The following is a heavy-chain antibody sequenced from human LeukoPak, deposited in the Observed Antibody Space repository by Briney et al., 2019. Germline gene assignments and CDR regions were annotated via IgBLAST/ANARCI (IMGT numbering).Heavy chain of an antibody. CDR1: EYTFTAYY. CDR2: INPNSGST. V-gene: IGHV1-2*02. D-gene: IGHD5-24*01. J-gene: IGHJ5*02. CDR3: ASGGRGLEMATKS. Sequence: ASVKVSCKASEYTFTAYYIHWVRQAPGQGLEWMGWINPNSGSTNYAQKFQGRVTMTRDTSISTAYMELSRLRSDDTAVYYCASGGRGLEMATKSWGQGTLVTVSS.